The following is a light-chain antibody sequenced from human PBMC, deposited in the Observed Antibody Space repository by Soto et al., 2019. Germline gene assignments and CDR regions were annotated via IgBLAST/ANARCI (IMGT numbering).Light chain of an antibody. CDR2: EVS. V-gene: IGLV2-14*01. J-gene: IGLJ2*01. CDR3: SSYTSSSTLI. CDR1: SRDVGGYNY. Sequence: QSALTQPASVSGSPGQSITISCTGTSRDVGGYNYVSWYQQHPGKAPKLMIYEVSNRPLGVSNRFSGSKSGNTASLTISGLQAEDEADYYCSSYTSSSTLIFGGETKLTVL.